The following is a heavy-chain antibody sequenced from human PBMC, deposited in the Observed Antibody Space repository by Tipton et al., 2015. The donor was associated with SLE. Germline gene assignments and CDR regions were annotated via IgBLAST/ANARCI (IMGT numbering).Heavy chain of an antibody. Sequence: TLSLTCTISGDSISSAVSYWNWIRQPAGKGLEWIGRFHTSGITNYNSSLKSRLTISGDTSRNLLSLKLTSVTAADAGVYYCARGVTGEGGSWGQGTPVTVSS. D-gene: IGHD7-27*01. CDR1: GDSISSAVSY. V-gene: IGHV4-61*02. CDR2: FHTSGIT. J-gene: IGHJ5*02. CDR3: ARGVTGEGGS.